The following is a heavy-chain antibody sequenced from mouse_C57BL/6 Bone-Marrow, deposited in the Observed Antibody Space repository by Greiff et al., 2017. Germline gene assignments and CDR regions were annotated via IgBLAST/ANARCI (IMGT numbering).Heavy chain of an antibody. CDR3: ARLNYGTYYSYWDFDV. CDR1: GYTFTSYW. V-gene: IGHV1-50*01. D-gene: IGHD1-1*01. J-gene: IGHJ1*03. CDR2: IDPSDSYT. Sequence: QVQLQQPGAELVKPGASVKLSCKASGYTFTSYWMQWVKQRPGQGLEWIGEIDPSDSYTNYNQKFKGKATLTVDTSSSTAYLQLSSLTAEDSAIYFCARLNYGTYYSYWDFDVWGTGTTVTVSS.